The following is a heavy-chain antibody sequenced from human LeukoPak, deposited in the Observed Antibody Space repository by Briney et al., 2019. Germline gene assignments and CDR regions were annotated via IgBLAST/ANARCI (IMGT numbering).Heavy chain of an antibody. J-gene: IGHJ3*02. D-gene: IGHD2/OR15-2a*01. Sequence: GGSLRLSCEASGFTSFSFPMNWVRQAPGKGLEWVSHIGTDGTITYADSVKGRFTISSDDAKTSVYLRMNRLRDEDTAIYYCARDNIWAFDMWGQGTMVTVSS. CDR2: IGTDGTI. V-gene: IGHV3-69-1*01. CDR3: ARDNIWAFDM. CDR1: GFTSFSFP.